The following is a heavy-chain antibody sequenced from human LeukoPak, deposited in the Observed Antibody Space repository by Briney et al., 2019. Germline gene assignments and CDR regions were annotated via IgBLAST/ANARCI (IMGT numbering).Heavy chain of an antibody. CDR1: GGSFSGYY. D-gene: IGHD2-15*01. CDR2: INHSGST. Sequence: PSETLSLTCAVYGGSFSGYYWSWIRQPPGKGLEWIGEINHSGSTNYNPSLKSRVTISVDTSKNQFSLKLSSVTAADTAVYYCARGRVVVGLYHYYYYYMDVWGKGTTVTVSS. V-gene: IGHV4-34*01. CDR3: ARGRVVVGLYHYYYYYMDV. J-gene: IGHJ6*03.